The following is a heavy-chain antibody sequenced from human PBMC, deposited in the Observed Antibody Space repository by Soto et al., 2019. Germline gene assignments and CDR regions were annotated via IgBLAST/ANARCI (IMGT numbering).Heavy chain of an antibody. CDR1: GLTFSAYS. CDR3: LRDNLTSLYYFDY. D-gene: IGHD1-1*01. Sequence: GGSLRLSCAASGLTFSAYSMNWVRQAPGKGLEWVSYISSSSTVYYADSVKGRFTISRDNAKNSLYLQMDSPRDEDTAVYYCLRDNLTSLYYFDYCGQRSLVTVSS. V-gene: IGHV3-48*02. J-gene: IGHJ4*02. CDR2: ISSSSTV.